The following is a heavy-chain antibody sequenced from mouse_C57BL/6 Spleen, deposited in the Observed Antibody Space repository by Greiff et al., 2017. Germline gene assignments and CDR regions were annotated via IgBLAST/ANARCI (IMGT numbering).Heavy chain of an antibody. V-gene: IGHV5-2*01. Sequence: DVHLVESGGGLVQPGESLKISCESHEYEFPSHDMSWVRQTPGQRLELVAAINSDSGSTYYPDTMESRFIMARDNTKKTLYLQMSSLRSEDTALYYCARDGNSWYFGGWGTGPTVTVAS. CDR2: INSDSGST. CDR1: EYEFPSHD. CDR3: ARDGNSWYFGG. J-gene: IGHJ1*03.